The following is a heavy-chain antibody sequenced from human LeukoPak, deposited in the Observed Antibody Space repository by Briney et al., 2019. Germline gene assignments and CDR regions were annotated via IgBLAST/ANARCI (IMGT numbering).Heavy chain of an antibody. V-gene: IGHV3-23*01. CDR2: IGDTT. CDR3: AKAYAFVGGNYFDY. D-gene: IGHD1-26*01. J-gene: IGHJ4*02. Sequence: GGSLRLSCAASGFTFSTYAMSWVRQAPGKGLKWVSAIGDTTYYADSMKGRFTISRDNSKSTLHLQLNKIRAADADIYYYAKAYAFVGGNYFDYWGQGTLVTVSS. CDR1: GFTFSTYA.